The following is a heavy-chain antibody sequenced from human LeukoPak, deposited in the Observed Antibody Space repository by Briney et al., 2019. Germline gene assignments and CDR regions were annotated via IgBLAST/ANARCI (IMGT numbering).Heavy chain of an antibody. CDR1: GFTFSGYR. D-gene: IGHD3-22*01. CDR2: ISSSSGYI. V-gene: IGHV3-21*01. J-gene: IGHJ3*02. Sequence: GGSLRLSCAASGFTFSGYRMNWVRQAPGQGLEWVSSISSSSGYIYYAESVKGRFTMSRDASMSTLYMEMSSLRAEDTAMYFCAKCGYSADNSGWCPAFDIWGQGAVVTVSS. CDR3: AKCGYSADNSGWCPAFDI.